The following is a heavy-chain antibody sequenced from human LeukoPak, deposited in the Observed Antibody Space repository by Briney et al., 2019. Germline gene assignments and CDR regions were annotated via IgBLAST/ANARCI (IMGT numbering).Heavy chain of an antibody. CDR3: ARDSFPQSSSSWFDY. CDR2: INHSGST. D-gene: IGHD6-13*01. CDR1: GGSFSGYY. Sequence: PSETLSLTCAVYGGSFSGYYWSWIRQPPGKGLEWIGEINHSGSTNYNPSLKSRVTISVDTSKNQFSLKLSSATAADTAVYYCARDSFPQSSSSWFDYWGQGTLVTVSS. J-gene: IGHJ4*02. V-gene: IGHV4-34*01.